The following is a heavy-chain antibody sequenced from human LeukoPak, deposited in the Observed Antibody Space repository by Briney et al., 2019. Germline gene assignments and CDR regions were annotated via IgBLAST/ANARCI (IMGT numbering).Heavy chain of an antibody. D-gene: IGHD3-16*01. CDR2: IWSDESDE. Sequence: GGSLRLSCAASGFTFRNFDIHWVRQTPGKGLEWVAVIWSDESDEYYADSMTGRFTIYKDNPKNMVYLQMNSLRAEDTAVYYCARHRGRYSRSLDFWGQGTLVTVAS. J-gene: IGHJ4*02. V-gene: IGHV3-33*01. CDR1: GFTFRNFD. CDR3: ARHRGRYSRSLDF.